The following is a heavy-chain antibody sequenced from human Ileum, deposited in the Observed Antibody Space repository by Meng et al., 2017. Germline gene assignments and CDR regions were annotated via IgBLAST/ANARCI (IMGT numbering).Heavy chain of an antibody. J-gene: IGHJ4*02. CDR2: ISHSGSA. D-gene: IGHD4-23*01. CDR1: SGSISSNTY. CDR3: ARHGGYSQDF. Sequence: GQLQSSGPGLVRPSGTLSLTCAVASGSISSNTYWSWVRQPPGKGLEWIGQISHSGSAYYNPSLKSRVTMSVDKSKSQFSLMLTSVTAADTAIYYCARHGGYSQDFWGQGTLVTVSS. V-gene: IGHV4-4*02.